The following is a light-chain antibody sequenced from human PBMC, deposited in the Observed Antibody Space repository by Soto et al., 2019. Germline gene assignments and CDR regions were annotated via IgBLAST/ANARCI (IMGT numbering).Light chain of an antibody. CDR1: QSISSW. V-gene: IGKV1-5*03. CDR2: KAS. Sequence: DIQMTQSPSTLSASVGDRVTIACRASQSISSWLAWYQQKPGKAPKLLIYKASSLESGVPSRFSGSGSGTEFTLTTSSLQPDDFATYFCQQYNGYPFTFGPGTKVDIK. J-gene: IGKJ3*01. CDR3: QQYNGYPFT.